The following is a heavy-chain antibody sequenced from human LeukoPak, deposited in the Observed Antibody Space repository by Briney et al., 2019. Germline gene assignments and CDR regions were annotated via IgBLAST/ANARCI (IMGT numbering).Heavy chain of an antibody. CDR2: ISGGGDIT. CDR3: VREDTPATANY. CDR1: GFNFANHA. J-gene: IGHJ4*02. V-gene: IGHV3-23*01. D-gene: IGHD2-21*02. Sequence: PGGSLRLSCAASGFNFANHAMSWVRQTAGKGLEWVSAISGGGDITYYADSVKGRFTISRDNSKDTRYLQMHSLRPGDTAVYYCVREDTPATANYWGQGTLVTISS.